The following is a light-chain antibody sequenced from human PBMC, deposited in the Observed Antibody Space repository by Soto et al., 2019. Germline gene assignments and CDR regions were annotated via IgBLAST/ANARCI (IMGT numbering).Light chain of an antibody. CDR3: HQASSFPLT. CDR1: QGISSW. V-gene: IGKV1-12*01. J-gene: IGKJ4*01. Sequence: DIQMTQSPSFMSASVGDRVTITCRASQGISSWLSWYQQKPGTAPTLLVYKASTLQDGVPSRFSGSGSGTDFTLTINSLQPEDFGTYYCHQASSFPLTFGGGTKVEIK. CDR2: KAS.